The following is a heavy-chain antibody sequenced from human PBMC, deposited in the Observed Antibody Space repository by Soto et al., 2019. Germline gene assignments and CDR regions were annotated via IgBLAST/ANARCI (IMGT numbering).Heavy chain of an antibody. CDR1: GGTFSSYA. D-gene: IGHD3-9*01. Sequence: AVKVSCKSSGGTFSSYAISWVRQAPGQGLEWMGGIIPIFGTANYAQKFQGRVTITADESTSTAYMELSSLRSEDTAVYYCARHQEPRVFDWLDYHYGLAARGQGTTGTLSS. CDR2: IIPIFGTA. V-gene: IGHV1-69*13. CDR3: ARHQEPRVFDWLDYHYGLAA. J-gene: IGHJ6*01.